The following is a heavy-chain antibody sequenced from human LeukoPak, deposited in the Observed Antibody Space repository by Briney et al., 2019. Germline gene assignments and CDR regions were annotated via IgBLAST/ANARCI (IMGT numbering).Heavy chain of an antibody. CDR3: ARRGIHSSSWVGAFDI. CDR2: IYYSGST. CDR1: GGSISSYY. V-gene: IGHV4-59*08. D-gene: IGHD6-13*01. J-gene: IGHJ3*02. Sequence: SETLSLTCTVSGGSISSYYWSWIRQPPGKGLEWIGYIYYSGSTNYNPSLKSRVTISVDTSKNQFSLKLSSVTAADTAVYYCARRGIHSSSWVGAFDIWGQGTMVTVSS.